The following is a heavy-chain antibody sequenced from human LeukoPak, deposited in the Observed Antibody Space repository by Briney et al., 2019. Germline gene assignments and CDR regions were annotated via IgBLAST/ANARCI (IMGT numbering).Heavy chain of an antibody. CDR3: VRGSYCSGGACSPVGAFDI. D-gene: IGHD2-15*01. Sequence: GGSLRLSCAASGFTFSSYDMHWVRQAPGKGLEWVSGIGIVGDTYYPGSIKGRFTFSRENAKNALFLQMNGLRVGDTAVYYCVRGSYCSGGACSPVGAFDIWGQGTVVTVSS. CDR2: IGIVGDT. V-gene: IGHV3-13*01. J-gene: IGHJ3*02. CDR1: GFTFSSYD.